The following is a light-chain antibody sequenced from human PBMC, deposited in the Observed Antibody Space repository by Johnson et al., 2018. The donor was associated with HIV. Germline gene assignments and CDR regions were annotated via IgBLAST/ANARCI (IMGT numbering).Light chain of an antibody. CDR3: GTWDSRLKDYL. CDR1: NSNIGNNY. Sequence: QSVLTQPPSVSAAPGQKVTISCSGSNSNIGNNYVSWYQQLPGTAPKLLIYESTNRPSGIPDRFSGSKSGTSATLGISGLKTGEEADYYCGTWDSRLKDYLCGPETKVTVL. CDR2: EST. J-gene: IGLJ1*01. V-gene: IGLV1-51*02.